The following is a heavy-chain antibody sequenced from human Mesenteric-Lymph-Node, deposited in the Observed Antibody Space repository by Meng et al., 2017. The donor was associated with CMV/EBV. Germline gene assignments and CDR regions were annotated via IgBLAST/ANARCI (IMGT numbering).Heavy chain of an antibody. V-gene: IGHV3-20*03. CDR2: INWNGGST. CDR1: GFPFDGYG. D-gene: IGHD1-26*01. CDR3: ARKGPSGSYSHFDY. Sequence: ASGFPFDGYGMSWVRQAPGKGLEWVSGINWNGGSTGYADSVKGRFTISRDNAKNSLYLQMNSLRAEDTALYYCARKGPSGSYSHFDYWGQGTLVTVSS. J-gene: IGHJ4*02.